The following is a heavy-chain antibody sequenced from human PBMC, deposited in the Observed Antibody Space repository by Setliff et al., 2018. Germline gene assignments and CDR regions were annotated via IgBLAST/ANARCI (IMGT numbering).Heavy chain of an antibody. V-gene: IGHV1-69*05. CDR1: GATFSSYG. J-gene: IGHJ4*02. D-gene: IGHD5-12*01. CDR3: ARSSGPRVVLAADFDY. Sequence: SVKVSCKASGATFSSYGISWVRQAPGQGLEWMGGTIPMFGTTEYAQKFQDRVTMTTDTSTATVYMELKNLRSDDTAVYYCARSSGPRVVLAADFDYWGQGTLVTVSS. CDR2: TIPMFGTT.